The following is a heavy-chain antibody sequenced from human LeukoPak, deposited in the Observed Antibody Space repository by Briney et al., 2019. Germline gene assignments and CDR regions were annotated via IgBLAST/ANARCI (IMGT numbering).Heavy chain of an antibody. J-gene: IGHJ3*02. V-gene: IGHV3-21*01. CDR1: GFTFSSYA. Sequence: PGGSLRLSCAASGFTFSSYAMHWVRQAPGKGLEWVSSISSSSSYIYYADSVKGRFTISRDNAKNSLYLQMNSLRAEDTAVYYCARKVGPRDAFDIWGQGTMVTVSS. CDR3: ARKVGPRDAFDI. D-gene: IGHD3-16*01. CDR2: ISSSSSYI.